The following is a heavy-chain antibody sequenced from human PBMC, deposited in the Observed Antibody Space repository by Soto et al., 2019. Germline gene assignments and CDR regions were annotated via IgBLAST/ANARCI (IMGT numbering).Heavy chain of an antibody. CDR1: GYTFTGYY. V-gene: IGHV1-2*04. D-gene: IGHD2-2*01. Sequence: ASVKVSCKASGYTFTGYYMHWVRQAPGQGLEWMGWINPNSGGTNYAQKFQGWVTMTRDTSISTAYMELSRLRSDDTAVYYCARGHDTGYCSSTSCHNGSYYYYYYMDVWGKGTTVTVSS. CDR2: INPNSGGT. CDR3: ARGHDTGYCSSTSCHNGSYYYYYYMDV. J-gene: IGHJ6*03.